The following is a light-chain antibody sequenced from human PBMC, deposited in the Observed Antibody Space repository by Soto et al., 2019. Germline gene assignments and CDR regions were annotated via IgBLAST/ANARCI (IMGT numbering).Light chain of an antibody. J-gene: IGKJ5*01. V-gene: IGKV3-20*01. Sequence: EVVMTQSPATLSVSPGERVTLSCRASQSVRSNLAWYQQKPGQAPRLLIYGVSTRATGIPDRFSGSGSGTDFTLTISRLEPEDFAVYYCQQYGSSSSFGQGTRLEIK. CDR2: GVS. CDR3: QQYGSSSS. CDR1: QSVRSN.